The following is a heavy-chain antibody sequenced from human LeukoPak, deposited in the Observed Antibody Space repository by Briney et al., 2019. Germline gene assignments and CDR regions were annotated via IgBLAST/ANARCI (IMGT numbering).Heavy chain of an antibody. V-gene: IGHV1-18*01. CDR3: ARDGAGDIVVVPASVIDAFDI. D-gene: IGHD2-2*01. CDR1: GYTFTSYG. CDR2: ISAYNGNT. J-gene: IGHJ3*02. Sequence: GASVKVSCKASGYTFTSYGISWVRQAPGQGLEWMGWISAYNGNTNYAQKLQGRVTMTTDTSTSTAHMELRSLRSDDTAVYYCARDGAGDIVVVPASVIDAFDIWGQGTMVTVSS.